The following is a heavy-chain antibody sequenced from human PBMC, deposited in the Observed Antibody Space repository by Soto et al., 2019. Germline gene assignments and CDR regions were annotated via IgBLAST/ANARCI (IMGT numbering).Heavy chain of an antibody. D-gene: IGHD2-8*01. CDR2: IYYTGST. Sequence: QVQLQESGPGLVKASETLSLTCTVSGGSISSHYWSWIRQPPGKGLEWIGYIYYTGSTNYNPALKSRVTISVDTSKNQFSLQLTSVTAADTAVYYCARRAPNPYYYYMDVWGNGTTVSVSS. J-gene: IGHJ6*03. CDR1: GGSISSHY. CDR3: ARRAPNPYYYYMDV. V-gene: IGHV4-59*08.